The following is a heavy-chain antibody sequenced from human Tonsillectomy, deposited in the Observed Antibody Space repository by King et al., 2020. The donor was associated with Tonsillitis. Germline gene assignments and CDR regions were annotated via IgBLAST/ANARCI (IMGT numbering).Heavy chain of an antibody. Sequence: TLKESGPVMVKPPETLTLTCTVSGFSLTNVRMGVDWIRQPPGKALEWLAHIFSNGEKSYRSSLKRRLNISKDTSKSQVVLTMTNMDPVDTATYYCVQYSAITDAFDIWGRGTMVTVS. D-gene: IGHD6-6*01. J-gene: IGHJ3*02. V-gene: IGHV2-26*01. CDR1: GFSLTNVRMG. CDR2: IFSNGEK. CDR3: VQYSAITDAFDI.